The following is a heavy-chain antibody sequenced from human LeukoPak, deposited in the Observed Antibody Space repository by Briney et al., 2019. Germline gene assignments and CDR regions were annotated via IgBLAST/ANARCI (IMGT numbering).Heavy chain of an antibody. CDR2: ISGSGGST. D-gene: IGHD3-22*01. CDR1: GFTFSSYA. CDR3: AKDNDSSGYYYSY. J-gene: IGHJ4*02. Sequence: GGSLRLSCAASGFTFSSYAMSWVRQAPGKGLEWVSGISGSGGSTYYADSVKGRFTISRDNSKNTLYLQMNSLRAEDTAVYYCAKDNDSSGYYYSYWGQGTLVTVSS. V-gene: IGHV3-23*01.